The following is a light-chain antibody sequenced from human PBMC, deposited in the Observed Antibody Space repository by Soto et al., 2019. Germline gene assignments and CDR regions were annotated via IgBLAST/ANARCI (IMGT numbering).Light chain of an antibody. Sequence: QSVLTQPPSVPAAPGQKVTISCSGSSSNIGNNYVSWYQQLPGTAPKLLIYDNNKRPSGIPDRFSGSKSGTSATLGITGLQTGDEADYYCGTWDSSLSAGRVFGGGTKLTVL. V-gene: IGLV1-51*01. CDR2: DNN. CDR3: GTWDSSLSAGRV. J-gene: IGLJ2*01. CDR1: SSNIGNNY.